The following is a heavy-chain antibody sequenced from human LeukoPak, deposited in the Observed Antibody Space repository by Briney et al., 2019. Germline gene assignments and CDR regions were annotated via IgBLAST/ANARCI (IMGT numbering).Heavy chain of an antibody. CDR3: ARGYCSSTSCYSSSPLGFDP. CDR2: INPSGGST. V-gene: IGHV1-46*01. D-gene: IGHD2-2*02. J-gene: IGHJ5*02. CDR1: GYTFTSYY. Sequence: ASVKVSCKASGYTFTSYYMHWVRQAPGQGLEWMGIINPSGGSTSYAQKFQGRVIMTRDTSTSTVYMELSSLRSEDTAVYYCARGYCSSTSCYSSSPLGFDPWGQGTLVTVSS.